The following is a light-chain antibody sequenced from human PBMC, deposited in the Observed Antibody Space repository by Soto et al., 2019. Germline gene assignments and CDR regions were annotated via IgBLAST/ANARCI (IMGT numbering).Light chain of an antibody. CDR1: QSVGSN. Sequence: EIVMTQSPATLYVSPGERATLSCRASQSVGSNLAWYQQKPGQAPRLLISGASTRASGVPARFSGSGSGTEFTLTISSLQSEDIAVYYCQHYNNWPWTFGQGTKVEIK. CDR2: GAS. CDR3: QHYNNWPWT. V-gene: IGKV3-15*01. J-gene: IGKJ1*01.